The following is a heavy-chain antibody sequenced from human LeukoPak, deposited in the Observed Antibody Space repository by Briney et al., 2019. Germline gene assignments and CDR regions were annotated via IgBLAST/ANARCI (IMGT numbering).Heavy chain of an antibody. D-gene: IGHD6-13*01. Sequence: SVKVSCKASGGTFSSYAISWVRQAPGQGLEWMGGINPIFGTANYAQKFQGRVTITADESTSTAYMELSSLRSEDTAVYYCARGDGSSWSAEYFQHWGQGTLVTVSS. J-gene: IGHJ1*01. CDR2: INPIFGTA. CDR1: GGTFSSYA. CDR3: ARGDGSSWSAEYFQH. V-gene: IGHV1-69*13.